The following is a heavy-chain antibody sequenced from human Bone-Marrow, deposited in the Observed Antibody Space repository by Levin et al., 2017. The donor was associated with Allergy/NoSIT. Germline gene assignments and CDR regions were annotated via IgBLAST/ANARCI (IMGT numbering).Heavy chain of an antibody. CDR3: AKDMWLSTAVAYFFDY. CDR2: ISGTGAKT. CDR1: GFTFSSYA. Sequence: LLLTCAASGFTFSSYAMSWVRQAPGKGPEWVATISGTGAKTTYADSVKGRFTISRDNSKNTVSLQLNSLRAEDTAVYSCAKDMWLSTAVAYFFDYWGQGTLVTVSS. J-gene: IGHJ4*02. D-gene: IGHD5-18*01. V-gene: IGHV3-23*01.